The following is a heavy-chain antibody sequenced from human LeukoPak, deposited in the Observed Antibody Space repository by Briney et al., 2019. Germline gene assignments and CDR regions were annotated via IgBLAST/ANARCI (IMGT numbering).Heavy chain of an antibody. J-gene: IGHJ4*02. CDR2: ISYDGSNK. Sequence: GGPLRLSCAASGFTFSSYAMHWVRQAPGKGLEWVAVISYDGSNKYYADSVKGRFTISRDNSKNTLYLQMNSLRAEDTAVYYCARDDGPYGGNSFFDYWGQGTLVTVSS. D-gene: IGHD4-23*01. CDR1: GFTFSSYA. CDR3: ARDDGPYGGNSFFDY. V-gene: IGHV3-30*01.